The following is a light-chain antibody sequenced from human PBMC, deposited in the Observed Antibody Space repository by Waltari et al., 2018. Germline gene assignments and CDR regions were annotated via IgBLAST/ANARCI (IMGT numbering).Light chain of an antibody. CDR1: HSVRST. J-gene: IGKJ4*01. CDR2: GAA. V-gene: IGKV3-15*01. CDR3: QQYNDWPLT. Sequence: EVVMTQSPATLSVSVGERATLSCRASHSVRSTLAWYQQKPGQAPRRRIYGAATRASGIPARFSVSGSGTEFTLTISSLQSEDFAVDFCQQYNDWPLTFGGGTKVEIK.